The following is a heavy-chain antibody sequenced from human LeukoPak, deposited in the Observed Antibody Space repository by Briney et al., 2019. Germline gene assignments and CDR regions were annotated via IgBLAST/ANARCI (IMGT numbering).Heavy chain of an antibody. V-gene: IGHV3-7*01. Sequence: GGSLRLSCAASGFTFSSYWMSWVRQAPGKGLEWVANIKQDGSEKYYVDSVKGRFTISRDNAKNSLYLQMNSLRAEDTAAYYCARGVSGSYRYYFDYWGQGTLVTVSS. J-gene: IGHJ4*02. CDR3: ARGVSGSYRYYFDY. CDR1: GFTFSSYW. CDR2: IKQDGSEK. D-gene: IGHD1-26*01.